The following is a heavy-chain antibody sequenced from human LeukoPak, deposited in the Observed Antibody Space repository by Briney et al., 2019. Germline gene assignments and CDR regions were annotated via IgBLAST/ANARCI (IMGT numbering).Heavy chain of an antibody. Sequence: PGGALRLSCAASGFTFSSYSMNWVRQAPGKGLEWVSSISSSSSYIYYADSVKGGFSISRDNAKKSLYLQMKSLRAEDTAVYYCATVSWFDPWGQGTLVTVSS. CDR3: ATVSWFDP. V-gene: IGHV3-21*01. J-gene: IGHJ5*02. CDR1: GFTFSSYS. CDR2: ISSSSSYI.